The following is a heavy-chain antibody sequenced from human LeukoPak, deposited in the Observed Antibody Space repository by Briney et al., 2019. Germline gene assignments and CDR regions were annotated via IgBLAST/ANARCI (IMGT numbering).Heavy chain of an antibody. Sequence: GRSLRLSCVASGFTFTSDAMTWVRQAPGKGLEWVSIITDSGRSAYYADSVKGRFTISRDNSKSTLYLQMNSLRAEDTAVYYCAKASGSGSGSDYFGYWGQGTLVTVSS. D-gene: IGHD3-10*01. CDR1: GFTFTSDA. CDR3: AKASGSGSGSDYFGY. CDR2: ITDSGRSA. V-gene: IGHV3-23*01. J-gene: IGHJ4*02.